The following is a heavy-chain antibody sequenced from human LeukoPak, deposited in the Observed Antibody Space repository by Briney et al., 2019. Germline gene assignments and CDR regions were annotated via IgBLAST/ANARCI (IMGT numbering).Heavy chain of an antibody. CDR2: IIPIFGTA. J-gene: IGHJ5*02. CDR3: ARDRGYCSGGSCYRWFDP. Sequence: ASVKVSCKASGYTFTSYAISWVRQAPGQGLEWMGGIIPIFGTANYAQKFQGRVTITADKSTSTAYMELSSLRSEDTAVYYCARDRGYCSGGSCYRWFDPWGQGTLVTVSS. V-gene: IGHV1-69*06. D-gene: IGHD2-15*01. CDR1: GYTFTSYA.